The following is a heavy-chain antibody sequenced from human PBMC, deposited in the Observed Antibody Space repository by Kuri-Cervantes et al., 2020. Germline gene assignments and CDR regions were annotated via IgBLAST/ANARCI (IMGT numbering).Heavy chain of an antibody. J-gene: IGHJ6*02. CDR3: ARDLTYDFWSGYYTGGYGMDV. D-gene: IGHD3-3*01. V-gene: IGHV4-61*08. CDR2: IYYSGST. Sequence: SETLSLTCAVSGGSISSGGYYWSWIRQPPGRGLEWIGYIYYSGSTNYNPSLKSRVTISVDTSKNQFSLKLSSVTAADTAVYYCARDLTYDFWSGYYTGGYGMDVWGQGTTVTVSS. CDR1: GGSISSGGYY.